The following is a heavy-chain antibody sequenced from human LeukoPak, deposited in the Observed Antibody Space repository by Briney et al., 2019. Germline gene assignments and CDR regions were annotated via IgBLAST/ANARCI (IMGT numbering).Heavy chain of an antibody. CDR1: GGSISSYY. CDR2: IYYSGSGST. Sequence: SETLSLTCTVSGGSISSYYWSWIRQPPGKGLEWIGYIYYSGSGSTNYNPSLKSRVSISVDTSRNHFSLKLSSVTAADTAVYYCARRGGHGGSFDYWGQGTLVTVSS. D-gene: IGHD4-23*01. V-gene: IGHV4-59*08. J-gene: IGHJ4*02. CDR3: ARRGGHGGSFDY.